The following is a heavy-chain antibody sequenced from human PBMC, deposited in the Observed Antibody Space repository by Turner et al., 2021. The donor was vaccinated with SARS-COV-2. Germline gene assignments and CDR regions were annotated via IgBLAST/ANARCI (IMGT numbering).Heavy chain of an antibody. D-gene: IGHD3-3*01. J-gene: IGHJ4*02. Sequence: QVQLVEAGGGVVQPGRSRRLSCAASGLTFSSYGMHWVRQAPGKGLEWVAVISYDGSKKYYADSVKGRFTISRDNSKNTLYLQMNSLRAEDTAVYYCAKDDNYDFWTGYYMYWGQGTLVTVSS. CDR1: GLTFSSYG. CDR2: ISYDGSKK. CDR3: AKDDNYDFWTGYYMY. V-gene: IGHV3-30*18.